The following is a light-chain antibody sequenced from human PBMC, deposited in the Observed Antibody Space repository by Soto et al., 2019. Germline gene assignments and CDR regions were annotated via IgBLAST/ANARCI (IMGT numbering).Light chain of an antibody. J-gene: IGKJ1*01. CDR2: ATS. CDR1: QGIGND. CDR3: QQYETFSGT. V-gene: IGKV1-17*01. Sequence: DIQMTQSPSSLSASVGDRVTITCRASQGIGNDLGWYQQKPGKAPKRLIYATSSLQSGVPSRFSGSGSGTKFTLTIASLQPDDFATYYCQQYETFSGTFGPGTKVDIK.